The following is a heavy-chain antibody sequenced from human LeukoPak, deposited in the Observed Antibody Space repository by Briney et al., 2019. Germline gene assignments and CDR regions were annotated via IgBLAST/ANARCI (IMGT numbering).Heavy chain of an antibody. J-gene: IGHJ6*02. CDR2: VNREGSDK. Sequence: GGSLRLSCAASGFTFSSFDMHWVRQPTGQGLEWVANVNREGSDKNYVDSVKGRFTISRDNAKNSLYLQMNSLRVEDTAVYYCARDGVPGGRDVWGQGTTVTVS. CDR1: GFTFSSFD. D-gene: IGHD3-16*01. CDR3: ARDGVPGGRDV. V-gene: IGHV3-7*01.